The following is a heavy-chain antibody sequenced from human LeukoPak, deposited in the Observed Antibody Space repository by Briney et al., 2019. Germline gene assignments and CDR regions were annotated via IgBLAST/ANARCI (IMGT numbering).Heavy chain of an antibody. CDR3: TRLQGLRLFGY. J-gene: IGHJ4*02. CDR2: ITSKANSYAT. CDR1: GFTFSGSA. D-gene: IGHD6-25*01. Sequence: GRSLKLSCAASGFTFSGSAKHWVRQASGKGLEWVGSITSKANSYATAYAASVKGRFTIYRDASKNTAYLQINSLITEDTAVYYCTRLQGLRLFGYWGQGTLVSVS. V-gene: IGHV3-73*01.